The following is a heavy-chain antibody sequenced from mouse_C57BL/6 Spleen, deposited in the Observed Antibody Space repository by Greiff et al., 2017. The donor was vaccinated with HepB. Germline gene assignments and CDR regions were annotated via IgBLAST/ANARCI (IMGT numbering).Heavy chain of an antibody. V-gene: IGHV1-42*01. D-gene: IGHD1-1*02. CDR2: INPSTGGT. Sequence: DVKLQESGPELVKPGASVKISCKASGYSFTGYYMNWVKQSPEKSLEWIGEINPSTGGTTYNQKFKAKATLTVDKSSSTAYMQLKSLTSEDSAVYYCARKEGGFDYWGQGTTLTVSS. CDR3: ARKEGGFDY. J-gene: IGHJ2*01. CDR1: GYSFTGYY.